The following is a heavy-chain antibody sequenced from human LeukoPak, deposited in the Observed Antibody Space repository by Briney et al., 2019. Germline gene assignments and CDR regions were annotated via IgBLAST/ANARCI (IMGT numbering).Heavy chain of an antibody. CDR3: AKSPGVVVVPAAVDY. J-gene: IGHJ4*02. V-gene: IGHV3-30*02. Sequence: GGSLRLSCAASGFTFSSYTMNWVRQAPGKGLEWVAFIRYDGSNKNYADSVKGRFTISRDNSKNTLYLQMNSLRAEDTAVYYCAKSPGVVVVPAAVDYWGQGTLVTVSS. CDR1: GFTFSSYT. D-gene: IGHD2-2*01. CDR2: IRYDGSNK.